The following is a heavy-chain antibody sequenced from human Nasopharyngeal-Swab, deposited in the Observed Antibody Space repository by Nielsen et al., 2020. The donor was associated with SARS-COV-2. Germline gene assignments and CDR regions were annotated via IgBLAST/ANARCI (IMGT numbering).Heavy chain of an antibody. Sequence: WVRQAPGQGLEWMGIINPSGGSTSYAQKFQGRVTMTRDTSTSTVYMELSSLRSEDTAVYYCARDQGIVGATSAFDIWGQGTRVTVSS. D-gene: IGHD1-26*01. V-gene: IGHV1-46*01. CDR3: ARDQGIVGATSAFDI. CDR2: INPSGGST. J-gene: IGHJ3*02.